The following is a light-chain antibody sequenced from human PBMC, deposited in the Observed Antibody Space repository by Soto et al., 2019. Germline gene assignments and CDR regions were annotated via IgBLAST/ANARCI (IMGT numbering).Light chain of an antibody. Sequence: QSVLTQPASVSGSPGQSITISCTGTSSDVGGYNYVSWYQQHPGKAPKLMVYDVSNRPPGVSNRFSGSKSGNTASLTISGLQAEDEADYYCSSYTTSSTLFGTGTKVTVL. CDR3: SSYTTSSTL. J-gene: IGLJ1*01. CDR1: SSDVGGYNY. V-gene: IGLV2-14*01. CDR2: DVS.